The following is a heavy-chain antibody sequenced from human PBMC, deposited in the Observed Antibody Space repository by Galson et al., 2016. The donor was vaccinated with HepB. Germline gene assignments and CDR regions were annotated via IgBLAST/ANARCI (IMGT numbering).Heavy chain of an antibody. CDR3: VRRRWDYNHYSDY. J-gene: IGHJ4*02. V-gene: IGHV2-5*01. CDR2: IYWNDNK. CDR1: GFSLSTNGVG. D-gene: IGHD4-11*01. Sequence: PALVKPTQTLTLTCTFSGFSLSTNGVGVGWVRRSPGKAPEWLALIYWNDNKRYSPSLNDRLTITKDTSKNQVVLTMTNMDPVDTATYYCVRRRWDYNHYSDYWGQGTLVTVSS.